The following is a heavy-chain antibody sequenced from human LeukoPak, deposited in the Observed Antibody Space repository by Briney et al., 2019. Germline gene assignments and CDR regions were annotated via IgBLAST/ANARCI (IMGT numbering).Heavy chain of an antibody. CDR2: IYYSGST. V-gene: IGHV4-39*01. CDR1: GGSISSSSYY. Sequence: SETLSLTCTVSGGSISSSSYYWGWIRQPPGKGLEWIGSIYYSGSTYYNPSLKSRVTISVDTSKNQFSLKLSSETAADTAVYYCARPRTMIVVVDAFDIWGQGTMVTVSS. CDR3: ARPRTMIVVVDAFDI. D-gene: IGHD3-22*01. J-gene: IGHJ3*02.